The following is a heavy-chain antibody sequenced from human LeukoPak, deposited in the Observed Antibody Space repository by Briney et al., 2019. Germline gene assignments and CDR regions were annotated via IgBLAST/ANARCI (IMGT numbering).Heavy chain of an antibody. CDR1: GYTFTGYY. CDR2: INPNSGCT. D-gene: IGHD3/OR15-3a*01. Sequence: ASVKVSCKASGYTFTGYYMHWVRQAPGQGLEWMGWINPNSGCTNYAQKFQGRVTMTRDTSISTAYMELSRLRSDDTDVYYCAREAMDWFTFDYWGQGTLVTVSS. V-gene: IGHV1-2*02. CDR3: AREAMDWFTFDY. J-gene: IGHJ4*02.